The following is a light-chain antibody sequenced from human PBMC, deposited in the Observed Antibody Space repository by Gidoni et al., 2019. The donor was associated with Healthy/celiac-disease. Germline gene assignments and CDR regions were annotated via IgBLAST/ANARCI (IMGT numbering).Light chain of an antibody. CDR1: QSLLHSNGYNY. CDR2: LGS. CDR3: MQALPFREWT. Sequence: DIVMTQSPLSLPVTPGEPASISCRSSQSLLHSNGYNYLDWYLQKPGQSPQLLIYLGSNRASGVPDRFSGSGSGTDFTLKISRVEAEDVGVYYCMQALPFREWTFGQGTKVEIK. J-gene: IGKJ1*01. V-gene: IGKV2-28*01.